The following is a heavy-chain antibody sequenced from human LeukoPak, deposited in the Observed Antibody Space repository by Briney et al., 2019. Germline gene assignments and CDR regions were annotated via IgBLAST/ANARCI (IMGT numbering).Heavy chain of an antibody. CDR1: GGSITSYY. D-gene: IGHD2-15*01. Sequence: PSETLSLTCTVSGGSITSYYWSWIRQPPGKGLEWIGYIYYKGNTKYNASLKSRVTMSVDTSKNLFFMKLTSVTAADTAVYYCARGNKWYCSGGSCSDAFDIWGQGTMVTVSS. CDR2: IYYKGNT. J-gene: IGHJ3*02. V-gene: IGHV4-59*12. CDR3: ARGNKWYCSGGSCSDAFDI.